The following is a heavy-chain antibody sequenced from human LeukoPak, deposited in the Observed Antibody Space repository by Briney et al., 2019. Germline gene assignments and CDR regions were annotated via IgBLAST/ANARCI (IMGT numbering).Heavy chain of an antibody. J-gene: IGHJ4*02. Sequence: GGSLRLSCAASGFTFSNYGMHWVRQAPGMGLEWVAAISYDGNKKYYPDSVKGRFTISRDNSKNTLYLQMSNLRAEDTAVYYCARDGKYDTSGYSLFDYWGQGTLVTVSS. CDR3: ARDGKYDTSGYSLFDY. CDR2: ISYDGNKK. CDR1: GFTFSNYG. V-gene: IGHV3-30*03. D-gene: IGHD3-22*01.